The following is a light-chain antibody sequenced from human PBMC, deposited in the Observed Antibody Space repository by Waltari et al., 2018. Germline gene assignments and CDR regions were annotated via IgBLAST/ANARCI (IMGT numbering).Light chain of an antibody. J-gene: IGKJ4*01. CDR1: QSVLYNSNHNNY. Sequence: DIVMTQSPDSLAVSLGATAAINCKSLQSVLYNSNHNNYLAWYQQKPGQAPKLLIYWASTRESGVPDRFSGSGSGTDFTLTISSLQAEDVAIYYCQQYSSLPLTFGGGTKVEIK. V-gene: IGKV4-1*01. CDR2: WAS. CDR3: QQYSSLPLT.